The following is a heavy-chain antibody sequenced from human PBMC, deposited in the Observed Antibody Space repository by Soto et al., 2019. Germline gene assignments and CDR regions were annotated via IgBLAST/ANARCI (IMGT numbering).Heavy chain of an antibody. D-gene: IGHD3-10*01. CDR2: INHSGST. CDR3: ARYPYGSGFDY. CDR1: GGSFSGYY. J-gene: IGHJ4*02. V-gene: IGHV4-34*01. Sequence: QVQLQQWGAGLLKPSETLSLTCAVYGGSFSGYYWSWIRQPPGKGLEWIGEINHSGSTNYNPSLKSRVTISVDTSKSQFSLKLSSVTAADTAVYSCARYPYGSGFDYWGQGALVTVSS.